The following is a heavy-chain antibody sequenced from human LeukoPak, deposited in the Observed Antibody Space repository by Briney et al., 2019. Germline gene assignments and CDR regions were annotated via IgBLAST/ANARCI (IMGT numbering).Heavy chain of an antibody. J-gene: IGHJ5*02. V-gene: IGHV1-2*04. Sequence: ASVKVSCKASGYTFTGYYMHWVRQAPGQGLEWMGWINPNSGGTNYAQKFQGWVTMTRDTSISTAYMELSRLRSDDTAVYYCARDQEGKRNWFDTWGQGTLVTVSS. CDR2: INPNSGGT. CDR3: ARDQEGKRNWFDT. CDR1: GYTFTGYY.